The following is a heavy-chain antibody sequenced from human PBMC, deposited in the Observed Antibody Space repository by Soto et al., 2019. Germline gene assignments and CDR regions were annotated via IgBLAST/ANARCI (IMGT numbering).Heavy chain of an antibody. V-gene: IGHV4-39*01. J-gene: IGHJ4*02. CDR2: IYYSGST. D-gene: IGHD4-17*01. CDR3: ARHDYGAPPVGY. CDR1: GGSISSSSYY. Sequence: QLQLQESGPGLVKPSETLSLTCTVSGGSISSSSYYWGWIRQPPGKGLEWIGSIYYSGSTYYNPSLKSRVTISVDTSKNQFSLKLSSVTAADTAVYYCARHDYGAPPVGYWGQGTLVTVSS.